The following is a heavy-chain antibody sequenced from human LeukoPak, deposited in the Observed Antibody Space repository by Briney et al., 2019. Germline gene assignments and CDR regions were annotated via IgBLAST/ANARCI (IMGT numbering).Heavy chain of an antibody. CDR3: AKDVGKWESLHFFDY. J-gene: IGHJ4*02. CDR2: ISGSGDNT. V-gene: IGHV3-23*01. D-gene: IGHD1-26*01. Sequence: GGSLRLSCAASGFTFSSYAMSWVRQAPGKGLEWVSSISGSGDNTYYADSVQGRFTISRDNSKNTLYLQMNSLRGDDTAVYYCAKDVGKWESLHFFDYWGQGTLVTVSS. CDR1: GFTFSSYA.